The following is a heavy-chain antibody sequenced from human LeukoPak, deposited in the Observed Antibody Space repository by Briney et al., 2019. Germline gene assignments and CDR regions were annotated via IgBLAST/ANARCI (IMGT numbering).Heavy chain of an antibody. D-gene: IGHD3-9*01. CDR3: ARGPHWRIYDILTGFDY. J-gene: IGHJ4*02. CDR1: GGTFSSYA. Sequence: GASVKVSCKASGGTFSSYAISWVRQAPGQGLEWMGWIKPNSGGTNYAQKFQGRVTMTRDTSISTAYMELSRLRSDDTAVYYCARGPHWRIYDILTGFDYWGQGTLVTVSS. V-gene: IGHV1-2*02. CDR2: IKPNSGGT.